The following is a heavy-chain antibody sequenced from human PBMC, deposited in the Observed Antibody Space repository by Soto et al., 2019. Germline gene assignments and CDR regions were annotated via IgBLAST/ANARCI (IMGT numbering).Heavy chain of an antibody. CDR2: INPNSGGT. CDR3: AKPGLLRYFDWPNDYFDY. CDR1: GYTFTGYY. J-gene: IGHJ4*02. Sequence: GASVKVSCKASGYTFTGYYMHWVRQAPGQGLEWMGWINPNSGGTNYAQKFQGWVTMTRDTSISTAYMELSRLRSDDTAVYYCAKPGLLRYFDWPNDYFDYWGQGTLVTVSS. D-gene: IGHD3-9*01. V-gene: IGHV1-2*04.